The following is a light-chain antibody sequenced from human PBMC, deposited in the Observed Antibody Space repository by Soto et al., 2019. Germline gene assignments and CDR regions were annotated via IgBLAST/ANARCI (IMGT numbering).Light chain of an antibody. V-gene: IGKV3-11*01. CDR1: QSISRN. CDR2: DAS. Sequence: EIVMTQSPAGLSASPGERATLSCRASQSISRNLAWYQQKPGQAPRLLIYDASNRATGIPARFSGSGSGTDFTLTISSLEPEDFAVYYCQQRSNWPPITFGQGTRLEIK. CDR3: QQRSNWPPIT. J-gene: IGKJ5*01.